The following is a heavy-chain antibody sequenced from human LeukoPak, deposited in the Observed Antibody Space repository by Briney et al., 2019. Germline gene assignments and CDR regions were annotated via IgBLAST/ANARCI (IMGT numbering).Heavy chain of an antibody. CDR2: INHSGST. CDR3: ARRRMVARFDY. J-gene: IGHJ4*02. CDR1: GGSFSGYY. V-gene: IGHV4-34*01. D-gene: IGHD2-15*01. Sequence: SETLSLTCAVYGGSFSGYYWSWIRQPPGKGLEWIGEINHSGSTNYNPSLKSRVTISVDTSKNQFSLKLSSVTAADTAVYYCARRRMVARFDYWGQGTLVTVSS.